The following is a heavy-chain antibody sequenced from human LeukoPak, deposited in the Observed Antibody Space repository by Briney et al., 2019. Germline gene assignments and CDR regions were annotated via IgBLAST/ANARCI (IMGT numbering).Heavy chain of an antibody. V-gene: IGHV3-64*01. CDR2: IRSDGSST. J-gene: IGHJ4*02. Sequence: GGSLRLSCVASGFSFSAYIMHWVRQAPGKGLEYVSAIRSDGSSTFYPNCVKGRFTISRDNSKSTLYLQMGSLRAEDTAVYYCTRRYGGHSGWAGYHDSWGQGTLVTVSS. D-gene: IGHD6-19*01. CDR1: GFSFSAYI. CDR3: TRRYGGHSGWAGYHDS.